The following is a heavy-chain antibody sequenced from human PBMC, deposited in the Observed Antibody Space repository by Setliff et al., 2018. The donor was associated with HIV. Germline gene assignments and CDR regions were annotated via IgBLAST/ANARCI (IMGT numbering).Heavy chain of an antibody. CDR3: ARDKADGDYYYYYYMDV. V-gene: IGHV4-61*09. CDR1: GGSISSGSYY. CDR2: IYTSGST. Sequence: SETLSLTCTVSGGSISSGSYYWSWIRQPAGKGLEWIGHIYTSGSTNYNPSLKSRVTISVDTSKNQFSLKLSSVTAADTAVYYCARDKADGDYYYYYYMDVWGKGTTVTSP. J-gene: IGHJ6*03. D-gene: IGHD4-17*01.